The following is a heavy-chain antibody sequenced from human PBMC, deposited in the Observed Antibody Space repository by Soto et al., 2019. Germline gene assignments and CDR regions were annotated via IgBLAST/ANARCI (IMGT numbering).Heavy chain of an antibody. J-gene: IGHJ5*02. D-gene: IGHD1-1*01. CDR1: GFTVSSNY. V-gene: IGHV3-53*01. CDR2: IYSGGST. Sequence: PGGSLRLSCAASGFTVSSNYMSWVRQAPGKGLEWVSVIYSGGSTYYADSVKGRFTISRDNSKNTLYLQMNSLRAEDTAVYYCARVTGPPRTIWRHTNWFDPWGQGTLVTVSS. CDR3: ARVTGPPRTIWRHTNWFDP.